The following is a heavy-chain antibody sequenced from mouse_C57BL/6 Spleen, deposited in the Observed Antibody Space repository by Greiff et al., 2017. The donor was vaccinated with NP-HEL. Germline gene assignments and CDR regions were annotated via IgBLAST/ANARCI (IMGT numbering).Heavy chain of an antibody. CDR1: GYTFTSYW. CDR2: IDPSDSYT. V-gene: IGHV1-69*01. CDR3: ARPHDIYYYGRSYVGYFDV. J-gene: IGHJ1*03. D-gene: IGHD1-1*01. Sequence: QVQLQQPGAELVMPGASVKLSCKASGYTFTSYWMHWVKQRPGQGLEWIGEIDPSDSYTNYNQKFKGKSTLTVDKSSSTAYMQLSSLTSEDSAVYYCARPHDIYYYGRSYVGYFDVWGTGTTVTVSS.